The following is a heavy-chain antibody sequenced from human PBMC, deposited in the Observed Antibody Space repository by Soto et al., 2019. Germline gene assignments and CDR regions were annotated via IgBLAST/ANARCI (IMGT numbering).Heavy chain of an antibody. D-gene: IGHD1-7*01. J-gene: IGHJ4*02. CDR1: GFTFSGAW. V-gene: IGHV3-15*01. Sequence: EVHLVESGGGPVQPGGYLRLSCAASGFTFSGAWMSWVRQAPGKGLEWIGRIKSRFDGGRIDYAASVKGRFSISRDDSANTLFREMNSLRSEDTAVYFCTTSVTGTPRAIDYWGQGTLVTVSS. CDR3: TTSVTGTPRAIDY. CDR2: IKSRFDGGRI.